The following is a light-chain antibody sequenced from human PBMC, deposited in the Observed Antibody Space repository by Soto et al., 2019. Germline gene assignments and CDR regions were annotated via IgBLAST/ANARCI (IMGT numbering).Light chain of an antibody. CDR3: QQYNNWPPYT. J-gene: IGKJ2*01. V-gene: IGKV3-15*01. CDR2: GAS. CDR1: QSVSST. Sequence: EIVMTQSPATPSVSPGERATLSCRASQSVSSTLAWYQQQPGQAPRLLIYGASPRATGLPARFSGSGSGTEFTLTISSLQSEDFAVYYCQQYNNWPPYTFGKGTTLEI.